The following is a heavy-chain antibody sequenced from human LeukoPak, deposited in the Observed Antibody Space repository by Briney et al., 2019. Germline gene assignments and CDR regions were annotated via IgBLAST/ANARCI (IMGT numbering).Heavy chain of an antibody. J-gene: IGHJ6*02. D-gene: IGHD3-10*01. CDR1: GYTFTSYY. CDR2: INPSGGST. CDR3: ATPLYYYGSGRRGYYGMDV. Sequence: GASVKVSCKASGYTFTSYYMHWVRQAPGQGLEWMGIINPSGGSTSYAQKFQGRVTMTRDTSTSTVYMELSSLRSEDTAVYYCATPLYYYGSGRRGYYGMDVWGQGTTVTVSS. V-gene: IGHV1-46*01.